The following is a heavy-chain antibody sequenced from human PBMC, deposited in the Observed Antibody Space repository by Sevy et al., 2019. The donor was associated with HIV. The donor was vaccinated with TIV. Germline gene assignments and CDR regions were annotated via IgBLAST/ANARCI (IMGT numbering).Heavy chain of an antibody. Sequence: GGSLRLSCAASGFTFSSYAMSWVRQAPGKGLEWVSAISGSGGSTYYADSVKGRFTISRDNSKNTLYLQMNSLTAEDTAVYYCAKGNYYYDSSGRDYWGQGTLVTVSS. CDR2: ISGSGGST. J-gene: IGHJ4*02. CDR1: GFTFSSYA. D-gene: IGHD3-22*01. V-gene: IGHV3-23*01. CDR3: AKGNYYYDSSGRDY.